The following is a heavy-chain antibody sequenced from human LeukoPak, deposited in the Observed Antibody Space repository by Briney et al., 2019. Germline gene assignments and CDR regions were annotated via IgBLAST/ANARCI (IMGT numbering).Heavy chain of an antibody. V-gene: IGHV4-59*08. CDR1: GGSINSYY. J-gene: IGHJ5*02. CDR3: ARSSSWYLDWFDP. D-gene: IGHD6-13*01. CDR2: IYYSGST. Sequence: SETLSLTCTVSGGSINSYYWSWIRQPPGKGLEWIGYIYYSGSTNYNPSLKSRVTISVDTSKNQFSLKLSSVTAADTAVYYCARSSSWYLDWFDPWGQGTLVTVSS.